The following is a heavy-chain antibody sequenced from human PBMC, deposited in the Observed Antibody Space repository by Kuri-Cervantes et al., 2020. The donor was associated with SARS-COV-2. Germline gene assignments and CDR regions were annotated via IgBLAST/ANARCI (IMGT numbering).Heavy chain of an antibody. J-gene: IGHJ4*02. CDR3: ARADFWSGYWSDY. CDR1: GFTFSDYY. Sequence: GESLKISCAASGFTFSDYYMSWIRQAPGKGLEWVSYISSSGSTIYYADSVKGRFTISRDNAKNSLYLQMNSLRAEDTAVYYCARADFWSGYWSDYWGQGTLVTVSS. V-gene: IGHV3-11*04. CDR2: ISSSGSTI. D-gene: IGHD3-3*01.